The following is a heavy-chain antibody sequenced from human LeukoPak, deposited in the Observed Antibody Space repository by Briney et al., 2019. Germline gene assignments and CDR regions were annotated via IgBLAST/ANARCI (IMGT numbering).Heavy chain of an antibody. V-gene: IGHV4-39*07. CDR2: IYYSGTT. J-gene: IGHJ3*02. Sequence: PSETLSLTCTVSGGLISISTYYWGWIRQPPGKGLEWIGSIYYSGTTHYNPSLKSRVTIAVDTSKNQFSLKLSSVTAADTAVYYCARATKRQLLGAFDIWGQGTMVTVSS. CDR3: ARATKRQLLGAFDI. CDR1: GGLISISTYY. D-gene: IGHD1-1*01.